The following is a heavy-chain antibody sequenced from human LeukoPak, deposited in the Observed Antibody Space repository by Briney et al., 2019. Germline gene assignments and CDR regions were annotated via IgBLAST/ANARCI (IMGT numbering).Heavy chain of an antibody. CDR2: ISGSGGST. Sequence: GGSLRLSCAASGFTFSSYAMSWVRQAPGKGLEWVSAISGSGGSTYYADSVKGRFTIFRDNSKNTLYLQMNSLRAEDTAVYYCAKDRGIQLWTIFDYWGQGTLVTVSS. CDR3: AKDRGIQLWTIFDY. D-gene: IGHD5-18*01. J-gene: IGHJ4*02. CDR1: GFTFSSYA. V-gene: IGHV3-23*01.